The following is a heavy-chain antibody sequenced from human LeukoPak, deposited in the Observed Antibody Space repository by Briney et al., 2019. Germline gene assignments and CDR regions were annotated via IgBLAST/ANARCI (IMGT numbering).Heavy chain of an antibody. D-gene: IGHD3-22*01. Sequence: ASVKVSCKASGYTFTSYGISWVRQAPGQGLEWMGWISAYNGNTNYAQKLQGRVTMTTDTSTSTAYMELRSLRSDDTAVYYCARDYYDSSGLNWFDPWGQGTLVTVSS. CDR3: ARDYYDSSGLNWFDP. CDR2: ISAYNGNT. J-gene: IGHJ5*02. V-gene: IGHV1-18*01. CDR1: GYTFTSYG.